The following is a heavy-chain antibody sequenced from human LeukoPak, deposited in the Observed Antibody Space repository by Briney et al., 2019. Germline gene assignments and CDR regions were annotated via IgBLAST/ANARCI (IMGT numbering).Heavy chain of an antibody. D-gene: IGHD5-24*01. CDR2: ISSTSTVI. CDR1: EFTFSSYE. Sequence: PGGSLRLSCAASEFTFSSYEMNWVRQAPGKGREWVSYISSTSTVIYYGDSVKGRFTISRDNAKNSLYLQMSSLRAEDTAVYYCALGGYKFDYWGQGTLVTVSS. CDR3: ALGGYKFDY. V-gene: IGHV3-48*03. J-gene: IGHJ4*02.